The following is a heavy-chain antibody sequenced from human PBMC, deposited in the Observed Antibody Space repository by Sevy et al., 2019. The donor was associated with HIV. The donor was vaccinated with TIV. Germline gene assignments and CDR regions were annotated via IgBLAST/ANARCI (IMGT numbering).Heavy chain of an antibody. J-gene: IGHJ4*02. D-gene: IGHD1-26*01. CDR2: ISSSSSYI. CDR3: ARVVGANVDY. CDR1: GCTFSSYS. Sequence: GGSLRLSCAASGCTFSSYSMNWVRQAPGKGLEWVSSISSSSSYIYYADSVKGRFTISRDNAKNSLYLQMNSLRAEDMAVYYCARVVGANVDYWGQGTLVTVSS. V-gene: IGHV3-21*01.